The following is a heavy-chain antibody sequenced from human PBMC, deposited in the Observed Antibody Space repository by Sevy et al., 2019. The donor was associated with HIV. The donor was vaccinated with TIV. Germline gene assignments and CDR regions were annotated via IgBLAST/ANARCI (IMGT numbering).Heavy chain of an antibody. CDR1: GFTFSNAW. CDR2: IKGKIYDGTI. D-gene: IGHD6-13*01. Sequence: GGSLRLSCAASGFTFSNAWMSWVRQAPGKGLEWVGRIKGKIYDGTIDYAAPVKGRFSISRDDSKNTLYLQMNSLKTEDTAMYYCITASWSKEDYYNYWGQGTLVTVSS. CDR3: ITASWSKEDYYNY. J-gene: IGHJ4*02. V-gene: IGHV3-15*01.